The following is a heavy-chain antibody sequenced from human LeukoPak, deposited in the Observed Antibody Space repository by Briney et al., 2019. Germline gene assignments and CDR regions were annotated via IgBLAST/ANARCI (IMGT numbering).Heavy chain of an antibody. CDR2: ISNDGSST. V-gene: IGHV3-74*01. CDR3: ARYSGTYSSFDY. J-gene: IGHJ4*02. CDR1: GFTFSNYW. Sequence: GGSLRLSCAASGFTFSNYWMYWVRQAPGKGLVWVSHISNDGSSTNYADSVKGRFTISRDNAKNTLYLQMNSLRAEDTAVYYCARYSGTYSSFDYRGQGTLVTVSS. D-gene: IGHD1-26*01.